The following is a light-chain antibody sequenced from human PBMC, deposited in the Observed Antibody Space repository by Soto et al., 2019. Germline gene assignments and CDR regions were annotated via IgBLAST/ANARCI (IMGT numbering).Light chain of an antibody. Sequence: QSVLTQPPSASVTPGQRVTISCSGSSSNFGSNSVSWYQHLPGTAPRLLIYSNNQRPSGVPDRFSGSKSGTSASLAISGRQSEDEAEYYCAAWADRLKGPVLGGGTKLTV. CDR1: SSNFGSNS. J-gene: IGLJ3*02. V-gene: IGLV1-44*01. CDR2: SNN. CDR3: AAWADRLKGPV.